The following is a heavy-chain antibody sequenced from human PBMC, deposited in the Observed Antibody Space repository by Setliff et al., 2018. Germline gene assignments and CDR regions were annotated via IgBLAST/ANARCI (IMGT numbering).Heavy chain of an antibody. D-gene: IGHD6-19*01. V-gene: IGHV4-39*07. CDR2: MYYSGSN. J-gene: IGHJ4*02. CDR1: GDSINRSGYY. CDR3: ARSSQSGWPVSGY. Sequence: PSETLSLTCNVSGDSINRSGYYWGWIRQPPGKGLEWIGSMYYSGSNDYNPSLKSRVTISLDTSKNQFSLKLSSVTAADTAVYYCARSSQSGWPVSGYWGQGTLVTVSS.